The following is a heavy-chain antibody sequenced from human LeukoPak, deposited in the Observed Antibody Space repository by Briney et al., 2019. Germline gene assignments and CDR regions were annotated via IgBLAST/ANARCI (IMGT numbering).Heavy chain of an antibody. Sequence: GGSLRLSCSASGFEFSSFAMHWVRQAPGKGLEWVAVISYDGTTKFTADSLKGRFTISRDNSKNILYLQMNSLRVEDTALYFWAEHPPGKTGGAYFYAWGQGALVTVSS. CDR2: ISYDGTTK. J-gene: IGHJ4*01. CDR1: GFEFSSFA. CDR3: AEHPPGKTGGAYFYA. V-gene: IGHV3-30*14. D-gene: IGHD2-8*02.